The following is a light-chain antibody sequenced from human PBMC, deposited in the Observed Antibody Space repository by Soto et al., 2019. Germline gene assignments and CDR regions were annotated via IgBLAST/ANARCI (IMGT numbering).Light chain of an antibody. V-gene: IGKV3-20*01. CDR3: QQYGRSPWT. CDR1: QSVASRN. CDR2: GAS. Sequence: EIVLTQSPGTLSLSPGARDTLSCRASQSVASRNLAWYQQKSGQAPRLLIYGASSRAIHTPDRFSGSGSGTDFTLTISRLEPEDFAVYYCQQYGRSPWTFGQGTKVDIK. J-gene: IGKJ1*01.